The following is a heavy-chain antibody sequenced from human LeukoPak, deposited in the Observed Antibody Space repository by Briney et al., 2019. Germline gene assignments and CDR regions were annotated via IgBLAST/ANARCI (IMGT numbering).Heavy chain of an antibody. CDR1: GFTFSSYA. Sequence: PGGSQRLSCAASGFTFSSYAMHWVRQAPGKGLEWVAVISYDGSNKYYADSVKGRFTISRDNSKNTLYLQMNSLRAEDTAVYYCARDHYDSSGYYRSLWGQGTMVTVSS. D-gene: IGHD3-22*01. V-gene: IGHV3-30*04. CDR3: ARDHYDSSGYYRSL. J-gene: IGHJ3*01. CDR2: ISYDGSNK.